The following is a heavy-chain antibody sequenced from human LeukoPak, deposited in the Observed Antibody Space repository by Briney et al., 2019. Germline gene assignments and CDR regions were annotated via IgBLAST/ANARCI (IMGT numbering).Heavy chain of an antibody. CDR1: GYTFTSYG. V-gene: IGHV1-18*01. CDR3: ARDRPSSWTIPPDY. D-gene: IGHD6-13*01. CDR2: ISAYNGNT. J-gene: IGHJ4*02. Sequence: GASVKVSCKASGYTFTSYGISWVRQAPGQGLERMGWISAYNGNTNYAQKLQGRVTMTTDTSTCTAYMELRSLRSDDTAVYYCARDRPSSWTIPPDYWGQGTLVTVSS.